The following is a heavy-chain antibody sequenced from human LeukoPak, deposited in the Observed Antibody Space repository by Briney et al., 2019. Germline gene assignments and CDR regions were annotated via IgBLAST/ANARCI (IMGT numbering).Heavy chain of an antibody. CDR1: GFTFTSSA. CDR3: AAGTSYDAFDI. D-gene: IGHD1/OR15-1a*01. Sequence: SVKVSCKASGFTFTSSAVRWVRRARGQRLEWIGWIVVGSGNTNYAQKFQERVTITRDMSTSTAYMELSSLRSEDTAVYYCAAGTSYDAFDIWGQGTMVTVSS. V-gene: IGHV1-58*01. J-gene: IGHJ3*02. CDR2: IVVGSGNT.